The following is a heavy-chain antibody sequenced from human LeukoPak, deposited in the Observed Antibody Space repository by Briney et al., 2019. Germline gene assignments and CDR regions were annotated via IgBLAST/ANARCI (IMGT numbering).Heavy chain of an antibody. CDR1: GFTFSSYE. CDR3: ARDRARGQQWLVREIPHYFDY. Sequence: GGSLRLSCAASGFTFSSYEMNWVRQAPGKGLEWVSYISSSGNTIYYADSVKGRFTISRDNAKNSLYLQMNSLRAEDTAVYYCARDRARGQQWLVREIPHYFDYWAREPWSPSPQ. V-gene: IGHV3-48*03. CDR2: ISSSGNTI. D-gene: IGHD6-19*01. J-gene: IGHJ4*02.